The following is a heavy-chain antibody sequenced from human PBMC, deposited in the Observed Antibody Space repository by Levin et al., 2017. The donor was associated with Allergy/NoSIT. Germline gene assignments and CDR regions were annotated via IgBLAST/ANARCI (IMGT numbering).Heavy chain of an antibody. J-gene: IGHJ3*02. CDR3: AKGTGDPKGDAFDI. D-gene: IGHD7-27*01. V-gene: IGHV3-23*01. CDR1: GFTFSSYA. CDR2: ISGSGGST. Sequence: ETLSLTCAASGFTFSSYAMSWVRQAPGKGLEWVSAISGSGGSTYYADSVKGRFTISRDNSKNTLYLQMNSLRAEDTAVYYCAKGTGDPKGDAFDIWGQGTMVTVSS.